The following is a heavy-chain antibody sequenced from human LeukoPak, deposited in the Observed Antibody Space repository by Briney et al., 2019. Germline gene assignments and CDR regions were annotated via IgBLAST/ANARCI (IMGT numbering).Heavy chain of an antibody. CDR1: GGSISSYY. D-gene: IGHD3-10*01. CDR2: VTFYGTT. J-gene: IGHJ1*01. Sequence: PSETLSLTCSVSGGSISSYYWSWLRRSPGKGLEWIGHVTFYGTTNYNPSLKSPVAISLDTSKKEFSLKLSSVTAADTAVYYCASYYFGSGSHNRGAYFRHWGQGSLVTVSS. CDR3: ASYYFGSGSHNRGAYFRH. V-gene: IGHV4-59*01.